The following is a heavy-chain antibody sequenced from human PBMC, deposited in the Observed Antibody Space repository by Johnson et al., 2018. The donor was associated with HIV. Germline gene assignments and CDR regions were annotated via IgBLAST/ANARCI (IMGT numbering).Heavy chain of an antibody. CDR2: ISGSGVST. CDR1: GFTFSSYG. J-gene: IGHJ3*02. V-gene: IGHV3-23*04. Sequence: VQLVESGGGVVQPGGSLRLSCPASGFTFSSYGMYWVRQAPGKGLEWVSAISGSGVSTYYADSVKGRFTISRNNAKNSLYLQMNSLRAEDTAVYYCARVWRNEGRHGFDIWGQGTMVTVSS. CDR3: ARVWRNEGRHGFDI. D-gene: IGHD1-1*01.